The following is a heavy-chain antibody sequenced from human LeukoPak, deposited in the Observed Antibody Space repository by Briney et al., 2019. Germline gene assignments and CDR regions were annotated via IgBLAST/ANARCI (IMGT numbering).Heavy chain of an antibody. D-gene: IGHD3-22*01. Sequence: SQTLSLTCTVSGGSISSDGYYWSWIRQHPGKGLEWIGHIYYSGTTYYNPSLKSRLTISVDTSKNQFSLKLSSVTAADTAVYYCASLYYYDSGGYLKNWFDPWGQGTLVTVSS. CDR2: IYYSGTT. J-gene: IGHJ5*02. CDR3: ASLYYYDSGGYLKNWFDP. CDR1: GGSISSDGYY. V-gene: IGHV4-31*03.